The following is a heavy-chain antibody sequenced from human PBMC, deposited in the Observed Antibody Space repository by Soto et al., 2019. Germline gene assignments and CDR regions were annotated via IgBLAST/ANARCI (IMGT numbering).Heavy chain of an antibody. CDR1: GFSLSNARMG. D-gene: IGHD3-10*01. Sequence: QVTLKESGPVLVKPTETLTLTCTVSGFSLSNARMGVCWIRQPPGKALEWLAHIFSNDEKSYSTSLKSRLTISKDTSKSQVVLTMTIMDPVDTATYYCAQMRGVGKYYFDYWGQGTLVTVSS. CDR3: AQMRGVGKYYFDY. CDR2: IFSNDEK. J-gene: IGHJ4*02. V-gene: IGHV2-26*01.